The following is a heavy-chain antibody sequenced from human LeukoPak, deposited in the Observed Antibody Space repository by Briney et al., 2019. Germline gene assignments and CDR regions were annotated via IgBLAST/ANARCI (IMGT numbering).Heavy chain of an antibody. CDR3: ARHTPDYYDSSGYYPYFDY. J-gene: IGHJ4*02. CDR2: INHSGST. Sequence: GSLRLSCAASGFTFSSYWMSWIRQPPGKGLEWIGEINHSGSTNYNPSLKSRVTISVDTSKNQFSLKLSSVTAADTAVYYCARHTPDYYDSSGYYPYFDYWGQGTLVTVSS. D-gene: IGHD3-22*01. V-gene: IGHV4-34*01. CDR1: GFTFSSYW.